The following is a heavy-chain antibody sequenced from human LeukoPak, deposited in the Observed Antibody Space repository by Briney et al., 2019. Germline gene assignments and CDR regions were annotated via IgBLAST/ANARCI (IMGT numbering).Heavy chain of an antibody. D-gene: IGHD2-15*01. J-gene: IGHJ3*02. CDR3: ARHRWWAPFDT. CDR1: GGSFSGYY. V-gene: IGHV4-34*01. CDR2: INHSGST. Sequence: SETLSLTCAVYGGSFSGYYWSWIRQPPGKWLEWIGEINHSGSTNYNPSLKSRVTISVDTSKNQFSLKLSSVTAADTAVYFCARHRWWAPFDTWGPGTMVTVSS.